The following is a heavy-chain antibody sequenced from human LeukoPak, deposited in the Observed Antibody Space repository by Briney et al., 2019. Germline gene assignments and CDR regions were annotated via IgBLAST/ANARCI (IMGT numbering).Heavy chain of an antibody. CDR2: IYYSGST. Sequence: PSETLSLTCTVSGGSISSYYWSWIRQPPGKGLEWIGYIYYSGSTNYNPSLKSRVAISVDTSKNQFSLKLSSVTAADTAVYYCARILAAIDYWGQGTLVTVSS. V-gene: IGHV4-59*01. CDR3: ARILAAIDY. J-gene: IGHJ4*02. CDR1: GGSISSYY. D-gene: IGHD6-25*01.